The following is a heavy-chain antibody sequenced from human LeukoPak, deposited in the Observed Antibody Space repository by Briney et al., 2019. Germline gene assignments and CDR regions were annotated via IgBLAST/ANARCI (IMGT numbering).Heavy chain of an antibody. J-gene: IGHJ4*02. D-gene: IGHD3-9*01. CDR3: ARDLSYDILTGLLGY. CDR1: GYTFTSYG. CDR2: ISAYNGNT. Sequence: ASVKGSCKASGYTFTSYGISWVRQAPGQGLEWMGWISAYNGNTNYAQKLQGRVTMTTDTSTSTAYMELRSLRSEDTAVYYCARDLSYDILTGLLGYWGQGTLVTVSS. V-gene: IGHV1-18*01.